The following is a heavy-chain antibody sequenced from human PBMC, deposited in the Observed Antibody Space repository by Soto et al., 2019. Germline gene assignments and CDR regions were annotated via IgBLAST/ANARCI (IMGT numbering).Heavy chain of an antibody. CDR2: IWYDGSNK. CDR3: ARDPSLFNRGSYSAVDY. D-gene: IGHD1-26*01. Sequence: GGSLRLSCAASGFTFSSYGMHWVRQAPGKGLEWVAVIWYDGSNKYYADSVKGRFTISRDNSKNTLYLQMNSLRAEDTAVYYCARDPSLFNRGSYSAVDYWGQGTLVPVSS. V-gene: IGHV3-33*01. J-gene: IGHJ4*02. CDR1: GFTFSSYG.